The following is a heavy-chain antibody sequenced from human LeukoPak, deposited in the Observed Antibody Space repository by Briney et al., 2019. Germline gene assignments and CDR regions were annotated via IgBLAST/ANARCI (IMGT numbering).Heavy chain of an antibody. Sequence: ASETLSLTCAVYGGSFSGYYWSWIRQPPGKGLEWIGSIYYSGSTYYNPSLKSRVTISVDTSKNQFSLKLSSVTAADTAVYYCARFSSSWSWGFQHWGQGTLVTVSS. D-gene: IGHD6-13*01. J-gene: IGHJ1*01. V-gene: IGHV4-34*01. CDR2: IYYSGST. CDR3: ARFSSSWSWGFQH. CDR1: GGSFSGYY.